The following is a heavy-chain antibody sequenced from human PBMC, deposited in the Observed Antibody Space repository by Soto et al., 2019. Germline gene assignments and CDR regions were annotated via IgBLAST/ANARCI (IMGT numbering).Heavy chain of an antibody. CDR1: GGSISHYY. CDR3: ARDRSTYGGGGTGEVKENWFDP. CDR2: AYYSGST. D-gene: IGHD2-8*01. J-gene: IGHJ5*02. Sequence: AETLSLTCSVSGGSISHYYWSWIRQSPGKGLEWIGYAYYSGSTDYNPSLKSRVTMSVDTSKNQVSLKLNSVTTADTAVYYCARDRSTYGGGGTGEVKENWFDPWGPGTLVTVSS. V-gene: IGHV4-59*01.